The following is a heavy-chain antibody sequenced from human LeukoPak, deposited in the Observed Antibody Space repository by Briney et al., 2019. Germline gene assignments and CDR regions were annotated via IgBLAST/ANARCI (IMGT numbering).Heavy chain of an antibody. Sequence: SETLSLTCTVSGGSISSSPYYWAWIRQPPGKGLEWIAIISYSGSTYYNLSLKSRVTISLDKSKNQLSLRLSSVTAADTAVYYCARRGDNSAWYHFDYWGQGIMVTVSS. CDR1: GGSISSSPYY. CDR3: ARRGDNSAWYHFDY. D-gene: IGHD6-19*01. V-gene: IGHV4-39*01. CDR2: ISYSGST. J-gene: IGHJ4*02.